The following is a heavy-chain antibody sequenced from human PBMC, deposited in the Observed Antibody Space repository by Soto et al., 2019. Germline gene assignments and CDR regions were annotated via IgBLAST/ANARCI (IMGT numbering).Heavy chain of an antibody. D-gene: IGHD2-15*01. CDR1: GFTFSTYA. Sequence: GGSLRLSCAASGFTFSTYAMHWVRQAPGKGLEWVTVISYDGSNKYYADSVTGRFTISRDNSKNTLYLQMNSLRAGDTAVYYCARGRIPGGTYFQHWGQGTLVTVSS. V-gene: IGHV3-30-3*01. CDR3: ARGRIPGGTYFQH. J-gene: IGHJ1*01. CDR2: ISYDGSNK.